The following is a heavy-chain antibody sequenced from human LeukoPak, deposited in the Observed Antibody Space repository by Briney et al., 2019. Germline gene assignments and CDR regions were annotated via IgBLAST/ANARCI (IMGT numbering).Heavy chain of an antibody. Sequence: GGSLRLSCAASGFSFSSYDMSWVRQAPGTGPEWVSSINPASTKMNYADSVKGRFTISRDNDKKSVFLQMNNLSAEDTAVDYCARDQGGSWGQGTLVTVSS. CDR2: INPASTKM. D-gene: IGHD3-16*01. V-gene: IGHV3-21*01. CDR3: ARDQGGS. J-gene: IGHJ4*02. CDR1: GFSFSSYD.